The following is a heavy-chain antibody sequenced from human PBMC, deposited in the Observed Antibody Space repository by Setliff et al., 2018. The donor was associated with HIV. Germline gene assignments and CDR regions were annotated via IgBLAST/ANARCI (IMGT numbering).Heavy chain of an antibody. V-gene: IGHV4-34*01. J-gene: IGHJ4*02. D-gene: IGHD3-10*01. CDR2: INHSGNT. Sequence: SETLSLTCAFNGGSFSGYYWMRIRQSPGEGLEWIGEINHSGNTNYNPSLKSRVTMSGDTSKNQFSLNLTSVTAADTAVYFCARGLGRGSGTYYNPPGYWGPGTLVTVSS. CDR3: ARGLGRGSGTYYNPPGY. CDR1: GGSFSGYY.